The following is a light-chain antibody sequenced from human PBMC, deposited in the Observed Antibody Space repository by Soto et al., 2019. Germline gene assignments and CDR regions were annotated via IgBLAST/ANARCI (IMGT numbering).Light chain of an antibody. CDR2: EVS. Sequence: QSVLTQPASVSGSPGQSITISCTRASSVVGSYNFVSWYQQHPGEVPKVMIYEVSKRPSGVSDRFSGSKSGNTASLTISGLQAVDEADYYCCADAGRSTYVFGTGTKVTVL. CDR1: SSVVGSYNF. J-gene: IGLJ1*01. CDR3: CADAGRSTYV. V-gene: IGLV2-23*02.